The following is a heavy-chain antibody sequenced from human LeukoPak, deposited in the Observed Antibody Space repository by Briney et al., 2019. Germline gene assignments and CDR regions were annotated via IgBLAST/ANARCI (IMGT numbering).Heavy chain of an antibody. CDR2: INPNSGGT. CDR3: ARSPRERLPRSWFDP. J-gene: IGHJ5*02. Sequence: ASVKVSCKASGYTFTGYYMHWVRQAPGQGLEWMGWINPNSGGTNYAQKFQGWVTMTRDTSISTAYMELRSLRSDDTAVCYCARSPRERLPRSWFDPWGQGTLVTVSS. CDR1: GYTFTGYY. V-gene: IGHV1-2*04. D-gene: IGHD6-25*01.